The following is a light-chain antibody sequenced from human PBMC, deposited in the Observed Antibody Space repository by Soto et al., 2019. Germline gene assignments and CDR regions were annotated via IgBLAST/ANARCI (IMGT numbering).Light chain of an antibody. V-gene: IGLV2-14*03. CDR1: SSDIGAYNF. CDR2: DVN. CDR3: TSWTTSTTMI. J-gene: IGLJ2*01. Sequence: QSVLTQPASVSGSPGQSITISCTGTSSDIGAYNFVSWYQQHPGKAPKLMLYDVNIRPSGVANRCSGSKSGNTASLTISGLEAEDEADYYCTSWTTSTTMIFGGGTKVTVL.